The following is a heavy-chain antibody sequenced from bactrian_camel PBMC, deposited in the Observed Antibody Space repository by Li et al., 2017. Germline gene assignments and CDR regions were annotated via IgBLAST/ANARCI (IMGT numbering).Heavy chain of an antibody. J-gene: IGHJ6*01. CDR2: INNDFST. D-gene: IGHD6*01. Sequence: HVQLVESGGGSVQAGGSLRLSCAASGYTYTMAWFRQAPGKEREGVAHINNDFSTSYADSVQGRFTISRDNARNTLYLQMNSLKPEDTAMYYCAAFPAARTYGGPQRCADFGYWGQGTQVTVS. V-gene: IGHV3S53*01. CDR3: AAFPAARTYGGPQRCADFGY. CDR1: GYTYT.